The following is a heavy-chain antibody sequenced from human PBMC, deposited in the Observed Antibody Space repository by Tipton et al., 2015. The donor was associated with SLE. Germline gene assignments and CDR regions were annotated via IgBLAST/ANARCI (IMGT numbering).Heavy chain of an antibody. Sequence: TLSLTCAVYGGSFSGYYWSWIRQPPGKGLEWIGEINHSGSTNCNPSLKSRVTIPVDTSKNQFSLKLSSVTAADTAVYYCARVLRGIAAAAFQHWGQGTLVTVSS. CDR3: ARVLRGIAAAAFQH. D-gene: IGHD6-13*01. CDR2: INHSGST. CDR1: GGSFSGYY. V-gene: IGHV4-34*01. J-gene: IGHJ1*01.